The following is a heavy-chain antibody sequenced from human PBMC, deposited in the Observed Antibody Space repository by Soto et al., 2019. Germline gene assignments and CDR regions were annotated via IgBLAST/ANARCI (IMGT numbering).Heavy chain of an antibody. D-gene: IGHD3-22*01. V-gene: IGHV4-59*08. CDR1: GGSICNYY. CDR2: IYYSGST. Sequence: SETLSRTCTVSGGSICNYYWNWIRQHPGKGLECIGYIYYSGSTNYNPSLKSRVTISIDTSKNQFSLRLSSVTAADTAVYYCARSPYPVNPYYFDSWGQGALVTVSS. J-gene: IGHJ4*02. CDR3: ARSPYPVNPYYFDS.